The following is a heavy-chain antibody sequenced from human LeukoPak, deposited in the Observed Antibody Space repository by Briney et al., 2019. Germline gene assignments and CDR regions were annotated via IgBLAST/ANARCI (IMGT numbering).Heavy chain of an antibody. Sequence: PGESLKISCKGSGYSFTSYWISWVRQMPGKGLEWMGRIDPSDSYTNYSPSFQGRVTISADKSISTAYLQWSSLKASDTAMYYCARPILTGYYSDAFDIWGQGTMVTVSS. CDR3: ARPILTGYYSDAFDI. J-gene: IGHJ3*02. D-gene: IGHD3-9*01. CDR1: GYSFTSYW. CDR2: IDPSDSYT. V-gene: IGHV5-10-1*01.